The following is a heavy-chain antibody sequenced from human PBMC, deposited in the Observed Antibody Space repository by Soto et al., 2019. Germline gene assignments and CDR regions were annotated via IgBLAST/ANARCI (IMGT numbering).Heavy chain of an antibody. CDR3: AREPGQQFDY. J-gene: IGHJ4*02. Sequence: GGSLRLSCAASGFTFSSYAMHWVRQAPGKGLEWVAVISYDGSNKYYADSVKGRFTISRDNSKNTLYLQMNSLRAEDTAVYYCAREPGQQFDYWGQGTLVTVSS. D-gene: IGHD6-13*01. V-gene: IGHV3-30-3*01. CDR2: ISYDGSNK. CDR1: GFTFSSYA.